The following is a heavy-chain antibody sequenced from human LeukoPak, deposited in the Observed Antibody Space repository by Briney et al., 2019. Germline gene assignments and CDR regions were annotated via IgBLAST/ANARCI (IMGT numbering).Heavy chain of an antibody. CDR2: ISAYNGNT. CDR3: ARDLRTSSSGWYLGNY. CDR1: GYTFTSYG. Sequence: GASVKVSCKASGYTFTSYGISWVRQAPGQGLEWMGWISAYNGNTNYAQKLQGRVTMTTDTSTSTAYMELRSLRSDDTAVYYCARDLRTSSSGWYLGNYWGQGTLVTVSS. V-gene: IGHV1-18*01. D-gene: IGHD6-19*01. J-gene: IGHJ4*02.